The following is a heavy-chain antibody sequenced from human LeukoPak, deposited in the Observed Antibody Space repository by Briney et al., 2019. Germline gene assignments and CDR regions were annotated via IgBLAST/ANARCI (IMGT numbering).Heavy chain of an antibody. J-gene: IGHJ5*02. Sequence: ASVKVSCKASGGTFSSYAISWVRQAPGQGLEWMGGIIPIFGTANYAQKFQGRVTITADESTSTAYMELSSLRSDDTAVYYCARTPGGSRTNWFDPWGQGTLVTVSS. CDR3: ARTPGGSRTNWFDP. V-gene: IGHV1-69*13. CDR2: IIPIFGTA. D-gene: IGHD3-16*01. CDR1: GGTFSSYA.